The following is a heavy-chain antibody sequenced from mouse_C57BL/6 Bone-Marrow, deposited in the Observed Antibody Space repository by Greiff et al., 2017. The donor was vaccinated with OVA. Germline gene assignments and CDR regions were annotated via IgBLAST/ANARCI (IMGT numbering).Heavy chain of an antibody. CDR2: IDPENGDT. Sequence: EVKLMESGAELVRPGASVKLSCTASGFTIKDDYMHWVKQRPEQGLEWIGWIDPENGDTEYASKFQGKATITADTSSNTAYLQLSSLTSEDTAVYYCTTYYSNYPAWFAYWGQGTLVTVSA. V-gene: IGHV14-4*01. CDR3: TTYYSNYPAWFAY. D-gene: IGHD2-5*01. CDR1: GFTIKDDY. J-gene: IGHJ3*01.